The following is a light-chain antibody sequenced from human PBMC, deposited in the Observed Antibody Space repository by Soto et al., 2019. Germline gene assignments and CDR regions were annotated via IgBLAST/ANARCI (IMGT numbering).Light chain of an antibody. J-gene: IGLJ2*01. V-gene: IGLV3-21*04. CDR3: QVWDSSSDHPYVV. CDR1: NIGSKS. Sequence: SYELTQPPSVSVAPGKTARITCGGNNIGSKSVHWYQQKPGQAPVLVIYYDSERPSGIPERFSGSNSGNTATLTISRVEAGDEADYYCQVWDSSSDHPYVVFGGGTKLTVL. CDR2: YDS.